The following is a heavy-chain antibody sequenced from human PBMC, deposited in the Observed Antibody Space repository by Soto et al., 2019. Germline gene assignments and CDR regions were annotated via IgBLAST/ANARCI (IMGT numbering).Heavy chain of an antibody. V-gene: IGHV1-24*01. D-gene: IGHD6-13*01. CDR2: FDPEDGET. Sequence: SVQVSCKVSGYTLTELSMHWVRQAPGKGLEWMGGFDPEDGETIYAQKFQGRVTMTEDTSTDTAYMELSSLRSEDTAVYYCATAPVAAAAASYGLFDPWGQGTLVTVAS. CDR1: GYTLTELS. J-gene: IGHJ5*02. CDR3: ATAPVAAAAASYGLFDP.